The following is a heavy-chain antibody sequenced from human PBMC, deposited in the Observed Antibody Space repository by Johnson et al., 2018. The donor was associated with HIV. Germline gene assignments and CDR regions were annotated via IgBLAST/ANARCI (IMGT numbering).Heavy chain of an antibody. V-gene: IGHV3-30-3*01. CDR1: GFTFSNYA. CDR3: ARDLDSSGWYESNDAFDI. CDR2: ISSDGSNK. J-gene: IGHJ3*02. D-gene: IGHD6-19*01. Sequence: VQLVESGGGVVQPGESLRLSCAASGFTFSNYAVHWVRQAPGKGLEWVDVISSDGSNKYYTDSVKGRFTISRDNSKNTLYLQMNSLRAEDTAVYYCARDLDSSGWYESNDAFDIWGQGTMVTVSS.